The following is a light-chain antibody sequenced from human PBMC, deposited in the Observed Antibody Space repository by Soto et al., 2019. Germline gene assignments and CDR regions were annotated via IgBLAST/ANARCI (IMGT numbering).Light chain of an antibody. CDR1: SSDVGAYDY. Sequence: QSVLTQPASVSGSPGQSITISCPGTSSDVGAYDYVSWYQQHPDKAPKLMIYEVSHRPSGVSNRFYGSKSVNTATLTISGLQAEDEADYYCSSYTSSSTRVFGTGTKVTVL. J-gene: IGLJ1*01. V-gene: IGLV2-14*03. CDR2: EVS. CDR3: SSYTSSSTRV.